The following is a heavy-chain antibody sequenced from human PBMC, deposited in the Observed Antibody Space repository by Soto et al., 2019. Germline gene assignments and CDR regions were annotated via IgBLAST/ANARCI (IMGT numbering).Heavy chain of an antibody. CDR3: AREVWFGESDYYYGMDV. D-gene: IGHD3-10*01. CDR2: IYYSGST. V-gene: IGHV4-31*03. Sequence: NPSETLSLTCTVSGGSISSGGYYWSWIRQHPGKGLEWIGYIYYSGSTYYNPSLKSRVTISVDTSKNQFSLKLSSVTAADTAVYYCAREVWFGESDYYYGMDVWGQGTTVTVSS. CDR1: GGSISSGGYY. J-gene: IGHJ6*02.